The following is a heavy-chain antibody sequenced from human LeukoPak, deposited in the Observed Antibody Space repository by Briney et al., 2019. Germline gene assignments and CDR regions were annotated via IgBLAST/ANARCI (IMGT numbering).Heavy chain of an antibody. CDR3: ARHGPYLGRLGWFDP. Sequence: PSETLSLTCTVSSGSISSYYWSWIRQPPGKGLEWIGYINYTGSTNYNPSLKSRVTISVAKNQFSLNLSSVTAADTAVYYCARHGPYLGRLGWFDPWGRGTLVTVSS. V-gene: IGHV4-59*08. CDR2: INYTGST. CDR1: SGSISSYY. J-gene: IGHJ5*02. D-gene: IGHD1-26*01.